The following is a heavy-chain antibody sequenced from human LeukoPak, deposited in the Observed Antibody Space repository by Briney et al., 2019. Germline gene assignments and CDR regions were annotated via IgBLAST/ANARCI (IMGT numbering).Heavy chain of an antibody. CDR3: ARDHSIAVAGNWFDP. CDR1: GFTFSSYG. CDR2: IWYDGSNK. D-gene: IGHD6-19*01. V-gene: IGHV3-33*01. J-gene: IGHJ5*02. Sequence: GGTLRLSCAASGFTFSSYGMHWVRQAPGKGLEWVAVIWYDGSNKYYADSVKGRFTISRGNSKNTLYLQMNSLRAEDTAVYYCARDHSIAVAGNWFDPWGQGTLVTVSS.